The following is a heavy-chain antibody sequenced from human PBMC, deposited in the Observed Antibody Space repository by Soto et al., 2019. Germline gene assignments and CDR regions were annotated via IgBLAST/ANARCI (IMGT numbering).Heavy chain of an antibody. J-gene: IGHJ4*02. CDR3: TTGEAIAAAGTPLYFDY. CDR1: GFTFSNAW. Sequence: GSLRLSCAASGFTFSNAWMNWVRQAPGKGLEWVGRIKSKTDGGTTDYAAPVKGRFTISRDDSKNTLYLQMNSLKTEDTAVYYCTTGEAIAAAGTPLYFDYWGQGTLVTVSS. D-gene: IGHD6-13*01. V-gene: IGHV3-15*07. CDR2: IKSKTDGGTT.